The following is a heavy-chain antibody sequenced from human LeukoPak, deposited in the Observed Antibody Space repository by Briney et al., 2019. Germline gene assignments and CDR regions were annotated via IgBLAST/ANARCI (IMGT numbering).Heavy chain of an antibody. J-gene: IGHJ4*02. CDR1: GFTFSSYG. Sequence: GGSLRLSCAASGFTFSSYGMHWVRQAPGKGLEWVAVISYDGSNKYYADSVKGRFTISRDNSKNTLYLQMNSLRAEDTAVYYCAKDLDDSSGYNPFDYWGQGTLVTVSS. V-gene: IGHV3-30*18. D-gene: IGHD3-22*01. CDR3: AKDLDDSSGYNPFDY. CDR2: ISYDGSNK.